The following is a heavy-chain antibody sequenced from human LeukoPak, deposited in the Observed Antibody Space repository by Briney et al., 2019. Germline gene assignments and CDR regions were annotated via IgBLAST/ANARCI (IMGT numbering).Heavy chain of an antibody. D-gene: IGHD3-10*01. CDR2: MNPNSGNT. Sequence: ASVKVSCKASGYTFTSYGINWVRQAPGQGLEWMGWMNPNSGNTGYAQKFQGRVTMTRNTSISTAYMELSSLRSEDTAVYYCAREALYYGSGRDYYYYYMDVWGKGTTVTISS. V-gene: IGHV1-8*02. J-gene: IGHJ6*03. CDR1: GYTFTSYG. CDR3: AREALYYGSGRDYYYYYMDV.